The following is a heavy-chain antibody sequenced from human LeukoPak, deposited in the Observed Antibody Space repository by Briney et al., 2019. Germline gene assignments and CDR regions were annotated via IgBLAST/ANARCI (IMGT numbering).Heavy chain of an antibody. D-gene: IGHD3-3*01. CDR3: ARGLPKAVFGMVIED. CDR1: GYPFTSYN. Sequence: GASVKVPCKASGYPFTSYNVNWVRQATGQGLEWMGWMNTNSGNTGYSQNFQGRVTMTRDTSISTAYMELSSLMSEDTAVYYCARGLPKAVFGMVIEDWGQGTLVTVSS. V-gene: IGHV1-8*01. J-gene: IGHJ1*01. CDR2: MNTNSGNT.